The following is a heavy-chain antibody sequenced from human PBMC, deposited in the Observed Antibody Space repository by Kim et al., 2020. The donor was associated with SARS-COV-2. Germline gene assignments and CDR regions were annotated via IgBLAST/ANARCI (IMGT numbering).Heavy chain of an antibody. D-gene: IGHD6-13*01. V-gene: IGHV3-21*01. J-gene: IGHJ4*02. Sequence: GGSLRLSCAASGFTFSSYSMNWVRQAPGKGLEWVSSISSSSSYIYYADSVKGRFTISRDNAKNSLYLQMNSLRAEDTAVYYCARDWVPHSGYSSKWGQGTLVTVSS. CDR1: GFTFSSYS. CDR2: ISSSSSYI. CDR3: ARDWVPHSGYSSK.